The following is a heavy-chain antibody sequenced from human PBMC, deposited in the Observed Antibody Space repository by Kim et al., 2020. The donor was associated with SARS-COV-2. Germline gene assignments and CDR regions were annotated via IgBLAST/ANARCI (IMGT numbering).Heavy chain of an antibody. Sequence: YSPSSQGQVTISADKSISTAYLQWTSLKASDTAMYYCARRVAGSDYRVDYWGQGTLVTVSS. V-gene: IGHV5-51*01. J-gene: IGHJ4*02. CDR3: ARRVAGSDYRVDY. D-gene: IGHD1-26*01.